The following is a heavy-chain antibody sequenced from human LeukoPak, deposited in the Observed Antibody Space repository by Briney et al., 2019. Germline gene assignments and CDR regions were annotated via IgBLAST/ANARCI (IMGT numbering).Heavy chain of an antibody. CDR1: GFTFDDYA. D-gene: IGHD4-17*01. Sequence: GGSLRLSCAASGFTFDDYAMHWVRQAPGKGLEWVSGISWNSGSIGYADSVKGRFTISRDNAKNSLYLQMNSLRAEDTAVYYCAREVLSYGDYVPMPDYWGQGTLVTVSS. J-gene: IGHJ4*02. CDR2: ISWNSGSI. CDR3: AREVLSYGDYVPMPDY. V-gene: IGHV3-9*01.